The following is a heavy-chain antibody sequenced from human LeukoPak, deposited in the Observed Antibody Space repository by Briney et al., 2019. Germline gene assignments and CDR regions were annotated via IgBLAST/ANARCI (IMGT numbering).Heavy chain of an antibody. CDR2: ISAYNGNT. CDR1: GYTFTSYG. CDR3: YYYDSSGYTDY. D-gene: IGHD3-22*01. V-gene: IGHV1-18*04. J-gene: IGHJ4*02. Sequence: GASVKVSCKASGYTFTSYGISWVRQAPGQGLEWMGWISAYNGNTNYAQKLQGRVTMTTDTSTSTAHMELRSLRSDDTAVYYCYYYDSSGYTDYWGQGTLVTVSS.